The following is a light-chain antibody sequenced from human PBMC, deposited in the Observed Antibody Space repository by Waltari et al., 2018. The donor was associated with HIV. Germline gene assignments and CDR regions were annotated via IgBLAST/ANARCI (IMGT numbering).Light chain of an antibody. CDR1: SRKVGRND. CDR3: AAWDNILSGYV. Sequence: QSALTQPPSTSGTPGQRVNTSCSGSSRKVGRNDVFWYQQIPGTAPKLLIYNDYQRPSGVPDRFSGSKSGTSASLAISGLRSEDEADYYCAAWDNILSGYVFGTGTKVTVL. CDR2: NDY. V-gene: IGLV1-47*01. J-gene: IGLJ1*01.